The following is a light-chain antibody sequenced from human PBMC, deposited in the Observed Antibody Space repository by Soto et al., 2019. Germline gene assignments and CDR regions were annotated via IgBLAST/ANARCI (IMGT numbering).Light chain of an antibody. V-gene: IGKV1-5*03. J-gene: IGKJ4*01. CDR3: QQYNSYPLT. CDR2: RAP. Sequence: DIQMTQSPSTLSAPVGDRVTIPCRASQTISSWLAWYQLKSGRAPNLLLYRAPSLERGVPSRFSGSVSGTEFTLSISSLQPDDHATYYCQQYNSYPLTFGGGTKVEIK. CDR1: QTISSW.